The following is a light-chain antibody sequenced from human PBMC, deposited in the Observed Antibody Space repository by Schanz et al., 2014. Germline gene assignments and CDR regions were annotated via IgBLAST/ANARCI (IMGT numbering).Light chain of an antibody. CDR3: QQYDRYST. CDR2: HAS. CDR1: QSISSW. V-gene: IGKV1-5*01. Sequence: DIQMTQSPSSLSASVGDRVTITCRASQSISSWLAWYQQRPGKAPKLLIHHASTLESGVPSRFSGSGSGTDFTLTITSLQPDDFATYYCQQYDRYSTFGQGTKVEIK. J-gene: IGKJ1*01.